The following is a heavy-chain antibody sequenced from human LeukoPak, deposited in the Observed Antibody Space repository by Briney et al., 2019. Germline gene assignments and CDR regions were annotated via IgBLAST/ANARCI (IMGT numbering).Heavy chain of an antibody. D-gene: IGHD6-13*01. Sequence: GGSLRLSCAASGFTFSSYAMHWVRQAPGKGLEWVAVISYDGSNKYNADSVKGRFTISRDNSKNTLYLQMNSLRAEDTAVYYCAREGSSWYYFDYWGQGTLVTVSS. J-gene: IGHJ4*02. CDR1: GFTFSSYA. CDR2: ISYDGSNK. V-gene: IGHV3-30-3*01. CDR3: AREGSSWYYFDY.